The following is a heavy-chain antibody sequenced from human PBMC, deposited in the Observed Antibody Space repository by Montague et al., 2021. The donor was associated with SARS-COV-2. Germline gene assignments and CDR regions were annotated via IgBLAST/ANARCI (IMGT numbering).Heavy chain of an antibody. CDR1: GGSISSANYY. D-gene: IGHD1-26*01. J-gene: IGHJ4*02. Sequence: TLSLTCSVSGGSISSANYYWSWIRQHTGKGLEFIGYIYYSGSSFYNPTLKSRLTISVDTTKNRFSLRLSSVTAADMAIYFCASQSGSYYNYFDLWGQGTLVTVSS. V-gene: IGHV4-31*03. CDR2: IYYSGSS. CDR3: ASQSGSYYNYFDL.